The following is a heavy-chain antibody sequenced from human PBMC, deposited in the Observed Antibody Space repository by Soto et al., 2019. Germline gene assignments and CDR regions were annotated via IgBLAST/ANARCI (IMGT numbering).Heavy chain of an antibody. CDR3: EAEMTFGKLSVV. CDR2: IFPKFGTT. J-gene: IGHJ6*02. V-gene: IGHV1-69*01. CDR1: GDTDTNYV. Sequence: QVQLVQSGAEVKKPGSSVKVSCKASGDTDTNYVISWVRQAPGQGLEWMGGIFPKFGTTYSAQKLQDRLTITADESTSTVHQQLSRLRLDATAVYYCEAEMTFGKLSVVWGQGTTVTVSS. D-gene: IGHD3-16*02.